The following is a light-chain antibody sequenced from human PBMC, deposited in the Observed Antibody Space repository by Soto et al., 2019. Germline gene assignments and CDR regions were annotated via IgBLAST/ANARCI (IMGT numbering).Light chain of an antibody. CDR1: QSVSSN. CDR3: QQYGSSPTWT. CDR2: GAS. Sequence: EIVMTQSPTILSVSPGERATLSCRASQSVSSNLAWYQQKPGQAPRLLIYGASSRATGIPDRFSGSGSGTDFTLTISRLEPEDFAVYYCQQYGSSPTWTFGQGNKVDIK. V-gene: IGKV3-20*01. J-gene: IGKJ1*01.